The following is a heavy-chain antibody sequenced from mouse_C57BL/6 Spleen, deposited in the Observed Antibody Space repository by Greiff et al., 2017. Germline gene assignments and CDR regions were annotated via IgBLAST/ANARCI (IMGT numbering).Heavy chain of an antibody. D-gene: IGHD2-1*01. V-gene: IGHV1-53*01. CDR2: INPSNGGT. CDR3: ARGLERNPFDY. Sequence: QVQLKQPGTELVKPGASVKLSCKASGYTFTSYRMHWVKQRPGQGLEWIGNINPSNGGTNYNEKFKSKATLTVDKSSSTAYMQLSSLTSEDSAVYYCARGLERNPFDYWGQGTTLTVSS. J-gene: IGHJ2*01. CDR1: GYTFTSYR.